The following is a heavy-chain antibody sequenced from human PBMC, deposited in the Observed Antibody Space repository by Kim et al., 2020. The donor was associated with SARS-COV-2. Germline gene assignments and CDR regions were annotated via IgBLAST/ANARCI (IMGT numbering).Heavy chain of an antibody. J-gene: IGHJ4*02. CDR1: GFTFSSYG. Sequence: GGSLRLSCAASGFTFSSYGMHWVRQAPGKGLEWVAVIWYDGSNKYYADSVKGRFTISRDNSKNTLYLQMNSLRAEDTAVYYCARNLPGIAAAGTFYYFDYWGQGTLVTVSS. D-gene: IGHD6-13*01. CDR2: IWYDGSNK. CDR3: ARNLPGIAAAGTFYYFDY. V-gene: IGHV3-33*01.